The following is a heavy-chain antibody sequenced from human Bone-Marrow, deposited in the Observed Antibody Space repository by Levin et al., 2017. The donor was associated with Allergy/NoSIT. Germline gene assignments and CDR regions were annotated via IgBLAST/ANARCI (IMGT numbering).Heavy chain of an antibody. Sequence: LSLTCAASGFTFSSYSMNWVRQAPGKGLEWVSSISSSSSYIYYADSVKGRFTISRDNAKNSLYLQMNSLRAEDTAVYYCARDDRGYSGYEPYNWFDPWGQGTLVTVSS. CDR3: ARDDRGYSGYEPYNWFDP. CDR2: ISSSSSYI. D-gene: IGHD5-12*01. V-gene: IGHV3-21*01. J-gene: IGHJ5*02. CDR1: GFTFSSYS.